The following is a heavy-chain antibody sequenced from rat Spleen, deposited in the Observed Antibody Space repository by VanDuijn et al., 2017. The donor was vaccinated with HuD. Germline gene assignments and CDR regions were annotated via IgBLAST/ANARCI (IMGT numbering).Heavy chain of an antibody. Sequence: QVQLKESGPGLVQPSQTLSLTCTVSGFSLTSYNVHWVRQPPGKGLEWMGRMRYNGYTSYNSALKSRLSISRDTSKNQVFVKKNRWRTNDTGTSACTVPSTTGIPRGGQGVMVTVSS. D-gene: IGHD1-9*01. CDR3: TVPSTTGIPR. J-gene: IGHJ2*01. CDR2: MRYNGYT. V-gene: IGHV2-63*01. CDR1: GFSLTSYN.